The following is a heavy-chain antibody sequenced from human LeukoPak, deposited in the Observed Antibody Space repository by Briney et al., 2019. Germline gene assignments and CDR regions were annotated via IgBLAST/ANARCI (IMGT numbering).Heavy chain of an antibody. Sequence: PGGSPRLSCAASGFTFSSYAMSWVRQAPGKGLEWVSAISGSGGSTYYADSVKGRFTISRDNSKNTLYLQMNSLRAEDTAVYYCAKEDYGSGSYNPYYFDYWGQGTLVTVSS. CDR1: GFTFSSYA. D-gene: IGHD3-10*01. CDR2: ISGSGGST. J-gene: IGHJ4*02. CDR3: AKEDYGSGSYNPYYFDY. V-gene: IGHV3-23*01.